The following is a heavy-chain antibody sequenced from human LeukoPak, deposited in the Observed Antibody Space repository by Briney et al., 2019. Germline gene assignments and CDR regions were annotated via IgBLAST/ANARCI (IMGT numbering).Heavy chain of an antibody. CDR1: GFTFSSYA. D-gene: IGHD3-9*01. J-gene: IGHJ4*02. CDR2: ISYDGSNK. V-gene: IGHV3-30-3*01. CDR3: SDWLDY. Sequence: GGSLRLSCAASGFTFSSYAMHWVRQAPGKGLEWVAVISYDGSNKYYADSVKGRFTISRDNSKNTLYLQMNSLRAEDTAVYYCSDWLDYWGQGTLVTVSS.